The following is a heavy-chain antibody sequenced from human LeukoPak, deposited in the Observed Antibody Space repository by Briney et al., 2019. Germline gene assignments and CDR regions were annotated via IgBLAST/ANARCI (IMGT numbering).Heavy chain of an antibody. CDR1: GFTFSSYG. Sequence: GRSLRLSCAASGFTFSSYGMHWVRQAPGKGLEWVAVIWYDGSNKYYADSVKGRFTISRDNSKNTLYLQMNSLKTEDTAVYYCTTDGGVITSFDYWGQGTLVTVSS. V-gene: IGHV3-33*01. CDR3: TTDGGVITSFDY. D-gene: IGHD3-22*01. CDR2: IWYDGSNK. J-gene: IGHJ4*02.